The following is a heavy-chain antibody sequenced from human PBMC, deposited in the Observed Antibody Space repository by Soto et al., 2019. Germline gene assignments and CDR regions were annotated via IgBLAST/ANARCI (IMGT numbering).Heavy chain of an antibody. CDR1: GFSFSTSGMG. D-gene: IGHD5-18*01. Sequence: QITLQESGPTLVKPTQTLTLTCTFSGFSFSTSGMGVGWIRQPPGKALEWLALIYWNDDKRYSPSLKSRLTITKDTSKNPVVLTMTNMDPVETATYYCAHRRDTHGYGYGFVPEVWGQGTLVTVSS. V-gene: IGHV2-5*01. CDR2: IYWNDDK. CDR3: AHRRDTHGYGYGFVPEV. J-gene: IGHJ4*02.